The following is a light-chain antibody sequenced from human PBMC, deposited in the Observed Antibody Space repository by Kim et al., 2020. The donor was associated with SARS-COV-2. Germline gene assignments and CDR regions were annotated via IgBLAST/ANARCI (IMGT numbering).Light chain of an antibody. CDR3: QQYDSLHLT. V-gene: IGKV1-33*01. J-gene: IGKJ4*01. Sequence: DIQMTQSPSSLSASVGDRVTITCQASQEIRKYLNWYQQKPGKAPRLLIYDAFNLATGVPSRFSGSGSGTDFTFTISSLQPEDIATYYCQQYDSLHLTFGGGTKLEI. CDR2: DAF. CDR1: QEIRKY.